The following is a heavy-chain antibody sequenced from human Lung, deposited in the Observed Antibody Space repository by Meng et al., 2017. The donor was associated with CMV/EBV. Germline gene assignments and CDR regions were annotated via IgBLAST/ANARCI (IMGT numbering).Heavy chain of an antibody. CDR3: ARDLRVRGVKGGSRYYGMDV. D-gene: IGHD3-10*01. Sequence: SCAASGFTFSSYWMHWVRQAPGKGLVWVSRINSDGSSTSYADSVKGRFTISRDNAKNTLYLQMNSLRAEDTAVYYCARDLRVRGVKGGSRYYGMDVWGQGNXV. J-gene: IGHJ6*02. CDR2: INSDGSST. CDR1: GFTFSSYW. V-gene: IGHV3-74*01.